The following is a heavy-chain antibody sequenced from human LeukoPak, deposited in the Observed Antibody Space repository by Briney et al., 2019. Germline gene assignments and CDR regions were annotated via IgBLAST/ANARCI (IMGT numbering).Heavy chain of an antibody. V-gene: IGHV3-21*01. D-gene: IGHD1-7*01. CDR1: GFTFSSYC. CDR3: ARSATGTTHYNYNHV. CDR2: ISSSSSYI. Sequence: GGSLRLSCAASGFTFSSYCMNGVRQAPGKRLEWVSSISSSSSYIYYADSVKGRFTISRYNAKNSLYLQMNSLRAEDTAVYYCARSATGTTHYNYNHVCGKGHTVTVSS. J-gene: IGHJ6*03.